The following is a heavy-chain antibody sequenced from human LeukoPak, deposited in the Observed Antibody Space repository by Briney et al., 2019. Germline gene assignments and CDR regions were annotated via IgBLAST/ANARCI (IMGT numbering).Heavy chain of an antibody. CDR1: GCTFSSYW. V-gene: IGHV3-7*01. Sequence: PGGSLRLSCAASGCTFSSYWMSWVRQAPGKGLEGVAHIKQDGSEKYYVDSVKGRFTISRDNAKNSLYLQMNSLRAEDTAVYYCARDRGEEGFDYWGQGTLVTVSS. CDR3: ARDRGEEGFDY. D-gene: IGHD3-10*01. CDR2: IKQDGSEK. J-gene: IGHJ4*02.